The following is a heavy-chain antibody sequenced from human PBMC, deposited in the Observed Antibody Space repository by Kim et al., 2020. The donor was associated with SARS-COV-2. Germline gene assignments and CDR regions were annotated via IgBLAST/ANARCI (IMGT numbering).Heavy chain of an antibody. Sequence: GTNNAQKFQGRVTMTRDTSISTAYMELSRLRSDDTAVYYCAWGTTGNFDYWGQGTLVTVSS. CDR3: AWGTTGNFDY. V-gene: IGHV1-2*02. CDR2: GT. J-gene: IGHJ4*02. D-gene: IGHD4-17*01.